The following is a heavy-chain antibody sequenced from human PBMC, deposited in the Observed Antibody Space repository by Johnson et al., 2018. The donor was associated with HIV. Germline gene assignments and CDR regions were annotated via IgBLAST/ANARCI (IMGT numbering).Heavy chain of an antibody. V-gene: IGHV3-66*01. D-gene: IGHD3-3*01. CDR2: IYSGGRS. CDR3: ARGFWSESGGWAFDI. J-gene: IGHJ3*02. Sequence: EVQLLESGGGLVQPGGSLRLSCAASGFTVSSNYMSWVRQAPGKGLEWVSVIYSGGRSYYADSVKARFTISRDNSKNTLYLQMNSLRAEDTAVYYCARGFWSESGGWAFDIWGQGTMVTVSS. CDR1: GFTVSSNY.